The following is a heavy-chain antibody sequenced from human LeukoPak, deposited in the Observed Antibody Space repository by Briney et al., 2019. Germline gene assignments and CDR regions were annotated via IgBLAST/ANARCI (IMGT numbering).Heavy chain of an antibody. CDR1: GFTFSSYS. CDR3: ARDGGSGNYYVDY. CDR2: ISSSSSTI. J-gene: IGHJ4*02. V-gene: IGHV3-48*04. Sequence: GGPLRLSCAASGFTFSSYSMNWVRQAPGKGLEWVSYISSSSSTIYYADSVKGRFTISRDNAKNSLFLQMNSLRAEDTAVYYCARDGGSGNYYVDYWGQGTLVTVSS. D-gene: IGHD1-26*01.